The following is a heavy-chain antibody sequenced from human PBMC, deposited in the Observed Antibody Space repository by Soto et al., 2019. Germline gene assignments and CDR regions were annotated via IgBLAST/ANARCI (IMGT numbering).Heavy chain of an antibody. CDR2: IYYSGST. CDR3: ARDSGRRITGTRRYFDY. Sequence: SETLSLTCTVSGGSISSYYWSWIRQPPGKGLEWIGYIYYSGSTNYNPSLKSRVTISVDTSKNQFSLKLSSVTAADTAVYYCARDSGRRITGTRRYFDYWGQGTLVTVSS. V-gene: IGHV4-59*01. CDR1: GGSISSYY. D-gene: IGHD1-20*01. J-gene: IGHJ4*02.